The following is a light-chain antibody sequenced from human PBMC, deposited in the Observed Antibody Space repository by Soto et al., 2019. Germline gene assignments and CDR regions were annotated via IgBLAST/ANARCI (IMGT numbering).Light chain of an antibody. Sequence: QPVLTQPPSVSGAPGQRVTISCTGSSSNIGAGYDVHWYQQRPGTAPKLLIYGNSNRPSGVPDRFSGSKSGTSASLAITGLQAEDEADYYCQSYDSSLSGAVFGGGTQLTVL. V-gene: IGLV1-40*01. CDR2: GNS. CDR3: QSYDSSLSGAV. J-gene: IGLJ7*01. CDR1: SSNIGAGYD.